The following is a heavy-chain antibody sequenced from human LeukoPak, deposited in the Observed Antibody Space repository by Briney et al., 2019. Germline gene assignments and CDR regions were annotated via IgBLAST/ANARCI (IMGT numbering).Heavy chain of an antibody. CDR1: GYSISSGYY. CDR2: IYHSGST. V-gene: IGHV4-38-2*02. J-gene: IGHJ6*03. Sequence: SETLSLTCTVSGYSISSGYYWGWIRQPPGKGLEWIGSIYHSGSTYYNPSLKSRVTISVDTSKNQFSLKLSSVTAADTAVYYCARLVTSSGSVPSAIVVPHYMDVWGKGTTVTVSS. CDR3: ARLVTSSGSVPSAIVVPHYMDV. D-gene: IGHD3-10*01.